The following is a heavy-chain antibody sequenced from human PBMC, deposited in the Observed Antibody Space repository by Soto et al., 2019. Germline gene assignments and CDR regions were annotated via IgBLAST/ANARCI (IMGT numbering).Heavy chain of an antibody. J-gene: IGHJ3*02. Sequence: QVQLQESGPGLVKPSETLSLTCTVSGGSISSYYWSWIRQPPGKGLEWIGYIYYSGSTNYNPSLKSRVTISVDTSKNQFSLKLSSVTAADTAVYYCARQEGGYVQAFDIWGQGTMVTVSS. CDR1: GGSISSYY. CDR2: IYYSGST. CDR3: ARQEGGYVQAFDI. V-gene: IGHV4-59*08. D-gene: IGHD5-12*01.